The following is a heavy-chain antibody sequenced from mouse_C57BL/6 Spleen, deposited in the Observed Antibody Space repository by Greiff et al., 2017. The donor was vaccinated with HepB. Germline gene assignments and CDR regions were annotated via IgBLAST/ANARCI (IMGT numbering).Heavy chain of an antibody. CDR1: GYTFTSYW. CDR3: ARSNYYAMDY. J-gene: IGHJ4*01. V-gene: IGHV1-7*01. Sequence: QVQLKESGAELAKPGASVKLSCKASGYTFTSYWMHWVKQRPGQGLEWIGYINPSSGYTKYNQKFKDKATLTADKSSPTAYMQLSSLTYEDSAVYYCARSNYYAMDYWGQGTSVTVSS. CDR2: INPSSGYT.